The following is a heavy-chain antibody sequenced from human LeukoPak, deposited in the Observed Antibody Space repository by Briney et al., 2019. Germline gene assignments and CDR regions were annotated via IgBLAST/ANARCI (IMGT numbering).Heavy chain of an antibody. CDR3: ARDSSPMVRGVIITKLGFGY. CDR1: GFIFSTSS. CDR2: ISSSSSYI. D-gene: IGHD3-10*01. J-gene: IGHJ4*02. Sequence: GGSLRLSCSASGFIFSTSSMKWFRQAPGKALEWVSSISSSSSYIYYADSVKGRFTISRDNAKNSLYLQMNSLRAEDTAVYYCARDSSPMVRGVIITKLGFGYWGQGTLVTVSS. V-gene: IGHV3-21*01.